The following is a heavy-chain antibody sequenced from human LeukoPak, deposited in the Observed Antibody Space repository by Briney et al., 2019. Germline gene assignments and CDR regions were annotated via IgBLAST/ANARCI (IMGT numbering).Heavy chain of an antibody. J-gene: IGHJ4*02. CDR1: GFTFSSYE. V-gene: IGHV3-48*03. D-gene: IGHD5-12*01. CDR3: AKDKSGYDSLFDY. CDR2: ISSSGSTI. Sequence: GGSLRLSCAASGFTFSSYEMNWVRQAPGKGLEWVSYISSSGSTIYYADSVKGRFTISRDNSKNTLYLQMNSLRAEDTAVYYCAKDKSGYDSLFDYWGQGTLVTVSS.